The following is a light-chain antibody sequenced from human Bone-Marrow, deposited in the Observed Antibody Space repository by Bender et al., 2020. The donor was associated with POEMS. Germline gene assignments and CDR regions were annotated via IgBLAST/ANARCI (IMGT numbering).Light chain of an antibody. Sequence: QSVLTQPPSVSGAPGQRVTISCTGSKSNLGSNFDVHWYQQLPGTAPKLLLFNNNDRPTGVPDRFSGSRSGTSASLAITGLRTEDEAEYYCQSYDRRLNVVFGGGTKLTVL. CDR1: KSNLGSNFD. J-gene: IGLJ2*01. CDR2: NNN. V-gene: IGLV1-40*01. CDR3: QSYDRRLNVV.